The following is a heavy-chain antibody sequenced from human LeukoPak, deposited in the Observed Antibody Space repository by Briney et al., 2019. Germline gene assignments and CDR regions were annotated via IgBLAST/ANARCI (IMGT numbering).Heavy chain of an antibody. J-gene: IGHJ6*03. CDR2: IYTSGST. CDR3: ARDPTAITMVRGGIYYYYYMDV. D-gene: IGHD3-10*01. CDR1: GGSISSYY. Sequence: PSETLSLTCTVSGGSISSYYWSWIRQPAGKGLEWIGRIYTSGSTNYNPSLKSRVTMSVDTSKNQFSLKLSSVTAAATAVYYCARDPTAITMVRGGIYYYYYMDVWGKGTTVTISS. V-gene: IGHV4-4*07.